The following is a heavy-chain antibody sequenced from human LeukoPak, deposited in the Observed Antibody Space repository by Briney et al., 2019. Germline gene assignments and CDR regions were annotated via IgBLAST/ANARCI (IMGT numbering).Heavy chain of an antibody. J-gene: IGHJ4*02. CDR2: IYYSGST. CDR3: ARRVSAGTYYFDY. V-gene: IGHV4-39*07. Sequence: PSETLSLTCTVSGGSISSSRYYWGWIRQPPGKGLEWIGSIYYSGSTYYNPSLKSRVTISVDTFKNQFSLKLSSVTAADTAVYYCARRVSAGTYYFDYWGQGTLVTVSS. CDR1: GGSISSSRYY. D-gene: IGHD6-19*01.